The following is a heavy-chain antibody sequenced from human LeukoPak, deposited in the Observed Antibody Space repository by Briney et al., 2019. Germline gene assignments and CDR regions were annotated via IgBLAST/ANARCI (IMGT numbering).Heavy chain of an antibody. CDR2: IIPIFGTA. Sequence: ASVTVSCKASGGTFSSYAISWVRQAPGQGLEWMGGIIPIFGTANYAQKFQGRVTITADESTSTAYMELSSLRSEDTAVYYCARGRRYSGYDFDYWGQGTLVTVSS. CDR3: ARGRRYSGYDFDY. CDR1: GGTFSSYA. J-gene: IGHJ4*02. V-gene: IGHV1-69*13. D-gene: IGHD5-12*01.